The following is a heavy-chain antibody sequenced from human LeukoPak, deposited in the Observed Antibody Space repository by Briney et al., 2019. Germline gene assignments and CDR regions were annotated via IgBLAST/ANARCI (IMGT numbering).Heavy chain of an antibody. Sequence: GGSLRLSCAASGFTFSSYAISWVRQAPGQGLEWMGGIIPIFGTANYAQKFQGRVTITADESTSTAYMELSSLRSEDTAVYYCARFSSGYVDYWGQGTLVTVSS. CDR1: GFTFSSYA. J-gene: IGHJ4*02. CDR3: ARFSSGYVDY. D-gene: IGHD3-22*01. CDR2: IIPIFGTA. V-gene: IGHV1-69*01.